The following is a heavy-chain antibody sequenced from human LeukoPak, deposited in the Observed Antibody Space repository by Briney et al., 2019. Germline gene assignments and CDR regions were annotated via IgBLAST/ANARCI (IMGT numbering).Heavy chain of an antibody. J-gene: IGHJ5*02. D-gene: IGHD5-18*01. CDR2: IYYSGST. CDR3: AIHADTGWFDP. CDR1: GGSISSYY. Sequence: SETLSLTCTVSGGSISSYYWIWIRQPPGKGLEWIGYIYYSGSTNYNPPLKSRVTISVDTSKNRFSLKLSSVTAADTAVYYCAIHADTGWFDPWGQGTLVTVSS. V-gene: IGHV4-59*08.